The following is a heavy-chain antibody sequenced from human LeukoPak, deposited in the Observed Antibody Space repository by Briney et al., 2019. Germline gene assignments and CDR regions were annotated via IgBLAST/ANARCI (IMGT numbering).Heavy chain of an antibody. CDR3: ARDLGQYYDTSDNWFDP. D-gene: IGHD3-22*01. Sequence: GGSPRLSCVASGFTFSNYAMHWVRQTPGKGLVWVSRINSDGINTSYADSVKGRFTISRDNAKNTLNLQMNSLRAEDTAVYYCARDLGQYYDTSDNWFDPWGQGTLVTVSS. V-gene: IGHV3-74*01. CDR2: INSDGINT. CDR1: GFTFSNYA. J-gene: IGHJ5*02.